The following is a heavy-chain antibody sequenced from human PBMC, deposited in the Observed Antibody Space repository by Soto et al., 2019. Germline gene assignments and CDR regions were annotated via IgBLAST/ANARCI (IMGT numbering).Heavy chain of an antibody. CDR1: GGTFSSYA. V-gene: IGHV1-69*13. Sequence: ASVKVSCKASGGTFSSYAISWARQAPGQGLEWMGGIIPIFGTANYAQKFQGRVTITADESTSTAYMELSSLRSEDTAVYYCARDGYSSSWYNWFDPWGQGTLVTVSS. CDR3: ARDGYSSSWYNWFDP. J-gene: IGHJ5*02. CDR2: IIPIFGTA. D-gene: IGHD6-13*01.